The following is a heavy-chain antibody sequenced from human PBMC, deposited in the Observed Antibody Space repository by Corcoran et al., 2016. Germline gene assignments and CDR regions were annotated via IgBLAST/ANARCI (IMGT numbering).Heavy chain of an antibody. CDR2: IYWNDDK. CDR3: AHSEPGDSGYGDWCEP. Sequence: QITLKESGPTLVKPTQTLTLTCTFSGFSLSTSGVGVGWIRQPPGKALEWLALIYWNDDKRYSPSLKSRLTITKDTSQNQVVLTMTNMDPVDTATYYCAHSEPGDSGYGDWCEPWGQGTLVTVAS. J-gene: IGHJ5*02. V-gene: IGHV2-5*01. D-gene: IGHD5-12*01. CDR1: GFSLSTSGVG.